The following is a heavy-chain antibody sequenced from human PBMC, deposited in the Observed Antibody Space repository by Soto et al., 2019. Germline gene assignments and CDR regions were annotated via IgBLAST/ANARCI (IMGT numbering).Heavy chain of an antibody. D-gene: IGHD3-9*01. CDR3: ARDYGHESPTGYNALDGTDV. CDR2: IIPILGIA. CDR1: GGTFSSYT. Sequence: SVKVSCKASGGTFSSYTISWVRQAPGQGLEWMGRIIPILGIANYAQKFQGRVTITADKSTSTAYMELSSPRYEDTAVYQHARDYGHESPTGYNALDGTDVCGQVNTVTVS. V-gene: IGHV1-69*04. J-gene: IGHJ6*02.